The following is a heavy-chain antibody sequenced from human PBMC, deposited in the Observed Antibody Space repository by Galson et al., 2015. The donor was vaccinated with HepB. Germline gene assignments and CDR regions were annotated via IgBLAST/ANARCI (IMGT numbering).Heavy chain of an antibody. CDR3: ASRLGGLIVDHYYYGVDV. J-gene: IGHJ6*02. Sequence: SVKVSCKASGGTFSSHPVSWVRQAPGQGLEWMGRIIPILGIPHYAQKFQGRATIIADKSTSTVYMELTSLRSEDTAVYYCASRLGGLIVDHYYYGVDVWGQGTTVTVSS. D-gene: IGHD3-16*02. CDR1: GGTFSSHP. V-gene: IGHV1-69*02. CDR2: IIPILGIP.